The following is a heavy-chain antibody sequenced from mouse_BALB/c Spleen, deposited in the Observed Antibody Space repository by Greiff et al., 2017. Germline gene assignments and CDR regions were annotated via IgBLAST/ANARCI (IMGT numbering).Heavy chain of an antibody. J-gene: IGHJ4*01. D-gene: IGHD3-2*01. Sequence: EVQRVESGGGLVKPGGSLKLSCAASGFAFSSYDMSWVRQTPEKRLEWVAYISSGGGSTYYPDTVKGRFTISRDNAKNTLYLQMSSLKSEDTAMYYCARQLDSSGFYAMDYWGQGTSVTVSS. CDR3: ARQLDSSGFYAMDY. CDR2: ISSGGGST. V-gene: IGHV5-12-1*01. CDR1: GFAFSSYD.